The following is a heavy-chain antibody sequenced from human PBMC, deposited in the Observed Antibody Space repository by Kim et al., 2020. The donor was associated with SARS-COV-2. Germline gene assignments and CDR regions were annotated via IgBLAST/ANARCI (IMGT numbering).Heavy chain of an antibody. Sequence: ASVKVSCKASGYTFTSYVIHWVRQAPGQRLEWVGWINPASGTTKYSQKFQGRVTTTRDTSASTAYMELSSLTSEDTAVYYCARDRPAPGPTFDYWGPGTLVTVSS. CDR2: INPASGTT. J-gene: IGHJ4*02. CDR3: ARDRPAPGPTFDY. V-gene: IGHV1-3*01. CDR1: GYTFTSYV.